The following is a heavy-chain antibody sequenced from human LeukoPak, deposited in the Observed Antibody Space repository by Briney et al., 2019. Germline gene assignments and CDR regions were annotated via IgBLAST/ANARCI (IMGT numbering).Heavy chain of an antibody. Sequence: SETLSLTCTVSGGSISSSNYYWGWIRQPPGKGLEWIGSFYYSGSTYYNPSLKSRVTISVDTSKNQFSLKLNSVTAADTAVYYCAREGSLGFCSSWGQGTLVTVSS. D-gene: IGHD2-2*01. CDR2: FYYSGST. CDR1: GGSISSSNYY. CDR3: AREGSLGFCSS. V-gene: IGHV4-39*07. J-gene: IGHJ4*02.